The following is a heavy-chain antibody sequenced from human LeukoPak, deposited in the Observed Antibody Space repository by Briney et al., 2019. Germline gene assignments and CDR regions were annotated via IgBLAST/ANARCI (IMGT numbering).Heavy chain of an antibody. Sequence: GGSLRLSCAASGFTFSSYSMNWVRQAPGKGLEWVSSISSSSSYIYYADSVKGRFTISRDNAKNSLYLQMNSLRAEDTAVYYCAKDGRAVGTTHFDYWGQGTLVTVSS. J-gene: IGHJ4*02. CDR1: GFTFSSYS. D-gene: IGHD1-26*01. CDR2: ISSSSSYI. CDR3: AKDGRAVGTTHFDY. V-gene: IGHV3-21*01.